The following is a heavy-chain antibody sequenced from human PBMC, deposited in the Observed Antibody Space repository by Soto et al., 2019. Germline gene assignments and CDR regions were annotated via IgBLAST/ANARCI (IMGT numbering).Heavy chain of an antibody. Sequence: QVTLKESGPVLVQPTETLTLTCTVSGFSLSKARMGVSWIRQPPGKALEWLAHIFWNDERSYNTSLKSRLTIPRDTSKRPVILTMTNVAPVDTGTYFCARALREELPLYSFDSWGQGTLVTVSS. V-gene: IGHV2-26*01. CDR1: GFSLSKARMG. J-gene: IGHJ4*02. D-gene: IGHD1-26*01. CDR3: ARALREELPLYSFDS. CDR2: IFWNDER.